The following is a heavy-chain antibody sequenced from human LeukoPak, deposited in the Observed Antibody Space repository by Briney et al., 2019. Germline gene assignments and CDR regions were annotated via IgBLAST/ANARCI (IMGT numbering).Heavy chain of an antibody. CDR3: AREELAVATGSFDP. Sequence: SSETLSLTCTVSGGSISSSSYYWGCIRRPPGKGLECIGSIYYSGSTYYNPSLKSRVTISVDTSKHQFSLKLSSVTAADTAVYYCAREELAVATGSFDPWGQGTLVTVSS. D-gene: IGHD5-12*01. CDR2: IYYSGST. CDR1: GGSISSSSYY. V-gene: IGHV4-39*07. J-gene: IGHJ5*02.